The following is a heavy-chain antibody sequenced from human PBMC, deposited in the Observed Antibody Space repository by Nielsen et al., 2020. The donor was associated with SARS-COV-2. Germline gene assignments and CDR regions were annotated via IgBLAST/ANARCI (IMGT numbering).Heavy chain of an antibody. CDR3: ARESPPYCGGDCYNFDY. J-gene: IGHJ4*02. V-gene: IGHV3-7*03. CDR1: GFTFSSYW. CDR2: IKQDGSEK. Sequence: GESLKISCAASGFTFSSYWMSWVRQAPGKGLEWVANIKQDGSEKYYVDSVKGRFTISRDNAKNSLYLQMNSLRAEDTAVYYCARESPPYCGGDCYNFDYWGQGTLVTVSS. D-gene: IGHD2-21*01.